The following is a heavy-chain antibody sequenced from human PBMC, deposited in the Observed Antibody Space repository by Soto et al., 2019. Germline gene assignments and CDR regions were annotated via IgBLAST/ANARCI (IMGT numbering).Heavy chain of an antibody. D-gene: IGHD2-15*01. V-gene: IGHV4-30-4*01. CDR3: ARDWNGLKVVAATPSNAFDI. CDR1: GGSISSGDYY. J-gene: IGHJ3*02. CDR2: IYYSGST. Sequence: QVQLQESGPGLVKPSQTLSLTCTVSGGSISSGDYYWSWIRQPPGKGLEWIGYIYYSGSTYYNPSLKSRVTISVDTSKNQFSLKLSSVTAADTAVYYCARDWNGLKVVAATPSNAFDIWGQGTMVTVSS.